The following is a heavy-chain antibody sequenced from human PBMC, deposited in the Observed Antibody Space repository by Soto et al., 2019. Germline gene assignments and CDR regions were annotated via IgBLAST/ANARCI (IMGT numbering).Heavy chain of an antibody. CDR1: GYTFTSYG. V-gene: IGHV1-18*01. CDR2: ISAYNGNT. D-gene: IGHD5-12*01. CDR3: ARAKGDGYNFAGMDV. J-gene: IGHJ6*02. Sequence: ASVKVSCKASGYTFTSYGISWVRQAPGQGLEWMGWISAYNGNTNYAQKLQGRVTMTTDTSTSTAYMKLSSVTAADTAVYYCARAKGDGYNFAGMDVWGQGTTVTVSS.